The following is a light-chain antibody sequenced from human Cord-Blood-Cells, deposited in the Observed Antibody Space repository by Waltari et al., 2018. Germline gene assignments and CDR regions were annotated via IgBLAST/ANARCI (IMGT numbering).Light chain of an antibody. CDR3: SSYAGSNNYV. Sequence: QSALTPPPPASGSPGRSVTISCTGPSSDVGGNNYVSWYQQHPGKAPKLMLYEVSKRPSGVPDRFSGSKSGNTASLTVSGLQAEDEADYYCSSYAGSNNYVFGTGTKVTVL. CDR2: EVS. J-gene: IGLJ1*01. CDR1: SSDVGGNNY. V-gene: IGLV2-8*01.